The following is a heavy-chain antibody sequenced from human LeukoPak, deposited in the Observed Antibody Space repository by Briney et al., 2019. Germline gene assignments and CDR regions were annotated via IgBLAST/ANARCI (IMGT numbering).Heavy chain of an antibody. V-gene: IGHV4-39*01. CDR3: ARSCGGSLALYY. D-gene: IGHD2-15*01. CDR2: IYYRGRT. Sequence: PSETLSLTCTVSGGSISTSTYFWGWIRPPPGKGREWIGSIYYRGRTYYNPSLNSRVTISEDTSKNLFFPMMSSVTATETAVYYCARSCGGSLALYYGRQGIVVSVSS. CDR1: GGSISTSTYF. J-gene: IGHJ4*02.